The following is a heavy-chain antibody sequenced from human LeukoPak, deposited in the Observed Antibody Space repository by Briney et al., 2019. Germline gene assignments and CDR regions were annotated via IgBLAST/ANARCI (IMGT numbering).Heavy chain of an antibody. CDR3: ARGWGYSSGTYYFDY. V-gene: IGHV4-59*01. CDR2: IHNNGRT. CDR1: GGTISGYY. J-gene: IGHJ4*02. Sequence: SETLSLTCTVSGGTISGYYWSWIWQPPGKGLEWIAYIHNNGRTDYNPSLKSRVAISVDTSKNQFSLNLYSVTAADTAVYYCARGWGYSSGTYYFDYWGQGTLVTVSS. D-gene: IGHD3-10*01.